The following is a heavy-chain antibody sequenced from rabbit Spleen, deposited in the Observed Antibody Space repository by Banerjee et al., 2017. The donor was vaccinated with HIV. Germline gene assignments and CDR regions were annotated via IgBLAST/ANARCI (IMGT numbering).Heavy chain of an antibody. CDR2: IYAGSSGST. J-gene: IGHJ6*01. D-gene: IGHD1-1*01. CDR3: ARSGGNFLYYGVDL. V-gene: IGHV1S40*01. CDR1: GFSFSSSYY. Sequence: QSLEESGGDLVKPGASLTLNCTASGFSFSSSYYMCWVRQAPGKGLEWIGCIYAGSSGSTWYASWAKGRFTISKTSSTTVTLQVTSLTAADTATYFCARSGGNFLYYGVDLWGPGTLVTVS.